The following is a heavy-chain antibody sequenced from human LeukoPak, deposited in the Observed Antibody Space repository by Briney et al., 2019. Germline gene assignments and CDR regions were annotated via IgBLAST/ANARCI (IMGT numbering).Heavy chain of an antibody. J-gene: IGHJ4*02. CDR2: ISDSGGST. D-gene: IGHD3-9*01. CDR1: GFTFSNAW. V-gene: IGHV3-23*01. CDR3: ARGSYDILTGYSDYFDY. Sequence: GGSLRLSCAASGFTFSNAWMSWVRQAPGKGLEWVSTISDSGGSTHYADSVKGRFTISRDNSKNTLSLQMNSLRAEDTAVYYCARGSYDILTGYSDYFDYWGQGTLVTVSS.